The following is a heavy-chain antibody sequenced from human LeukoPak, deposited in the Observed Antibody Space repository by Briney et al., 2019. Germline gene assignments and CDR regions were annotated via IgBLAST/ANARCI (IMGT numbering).Heavy chain of an antibody. CDR2: ISGSGDTT. CDR3: AKGRGFGSGSLHY. CDR1: GFTFSSYA. J-gene: IGHJ4*02. D-gene: IGHD1-26*01. V-gene: IGHV3-23*01. Sequence: GGSLRLSCAASGFTFSSYAMNWVRQAPGKGLEWVSTISGSGDTTYYADSVKGRFTISRDNSKNTLYLQMNSLRAEDTAVYYCAKGRGFGSGSLHYWGQGTLVTVSS.